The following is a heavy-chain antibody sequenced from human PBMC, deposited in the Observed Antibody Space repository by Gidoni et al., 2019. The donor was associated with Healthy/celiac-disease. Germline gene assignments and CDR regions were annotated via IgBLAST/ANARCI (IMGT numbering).Heavy chain of an antibody. CDR3: ARDESPSTGYFDL. V-gene: IGHV4-59*01. CDR1: GGSISSYY. Sequence: QVQLQESGPGLVKPSETLSLPCPVSGGSISSYYWSWIRQPPGKGLEWIGYIYYSGSTNYNPSLKSRVTISVDTSKNQFSLKLSSVTAADTAVYYCARDESPSTGYFDLWGRGTLVTVSS. J-gene: IGHJ2*01. CDR2: IYYSGST.